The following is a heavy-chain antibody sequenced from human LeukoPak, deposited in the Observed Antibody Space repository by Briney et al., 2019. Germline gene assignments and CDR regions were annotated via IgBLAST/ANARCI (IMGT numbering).Heavy chain of an antibody. CDR1: GFTFSSYE. Sequence: GGSLRLSCAASGFTFSSYEMNWVRQAPGKGLEWVSFISSSGSTIYYADSVKGRFTVSRDSAKNSVYLQMNSLRAEDTAVYYCGSGVIYYDSSGRNYWGQGTLVTVSS. CDR3: GSGVIYYDSSGRNY. J-gene: IGHJ4*02. CDR2: ISSSGSTI. V-gene: IGHV3-48*03. D-gene: IGHD3-22*01.